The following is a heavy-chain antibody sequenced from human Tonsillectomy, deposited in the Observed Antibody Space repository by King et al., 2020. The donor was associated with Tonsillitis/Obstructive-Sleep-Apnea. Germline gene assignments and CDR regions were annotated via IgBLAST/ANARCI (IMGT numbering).Heavy chain of an antibody. J-gene: IGHJ6*03. Sequence: QLVQSGAEVKKPGASVKLSCQASGYTFTKYAMHWVRQAPGQRLEWMGWINAGNGNTKYSQKFQGRVTITRDTSATTAYMELSSLRSEDTAVYYCARDSYYYDSSGYYPYYYYSYMDVWGKETTVTVSS. D-gene: IGHD3-22*01. CDR1: GYTFTKYA. V-gene: IGHV1-3*01. CDR3: ARDSYYYDSSGYYPYYYYSYMDV. CDR2: INAGNGNT.